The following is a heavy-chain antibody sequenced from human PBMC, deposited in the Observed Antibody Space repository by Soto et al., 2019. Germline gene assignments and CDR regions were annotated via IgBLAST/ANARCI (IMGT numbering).Heavy chain of an antibody. CDR1: GGSFSGYY. Sequence: SETLSLTCAVYGGSFSGYYWSWIRQPPGKGLEWIGEINHSGSTNYNPSLKSRVTISVDTSKNQFSLKLSSVTAADTAVYYCARGGRQRDIHAYCGRGTLVIVSS. CDR2: INHSGST. V-gene: IGHV4-34*01. D-gene: IGHD5-12*01. CDR3: ARGGRQRDIHAY. J-gene: IGHJ4*02.